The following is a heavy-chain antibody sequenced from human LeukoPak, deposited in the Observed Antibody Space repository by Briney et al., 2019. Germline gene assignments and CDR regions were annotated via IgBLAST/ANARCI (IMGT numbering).Heavy chain of an antibody. CDR3: AKSHCGRFSCSRVDY. D-gene: IGHD2-21*01. J-gene: IGHJ4*02. CDR2: TSSSGGNT. Sequence: WGSLRPSFAASGFTFSRSDINLIRQTPGKGLEWVSATSSSGGNTFTADSVKGRFTISRDNSKNTVFLQMNSLRVEDTAVYYCAKSHCGRFSCSRVDYWGQGTLVTVSS. CDR1: GFTFSRSD. V-gene: IGHV3-23*01.